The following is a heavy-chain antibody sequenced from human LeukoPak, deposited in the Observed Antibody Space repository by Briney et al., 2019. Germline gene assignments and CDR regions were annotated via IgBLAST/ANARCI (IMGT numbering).Heavy chain of an antibody. CDR3: ASSGSYRFDY. J-gene: IGHJ4*02. Sequence: GGSLRLSCAASGFTFSSYSMNWVRQAPGKGLEWVSHITASGTAMFYADSVKGRFTIPRDNAKNSLYLQMNSLRDEDTAVYYCASSGSYRFDYWGQGTLVTVSS. D-gene: IGHD1-26*01. CDR2: ITASGTAM. CDR1: GFTFSSYS. V-gene: IGHV3-48*02.